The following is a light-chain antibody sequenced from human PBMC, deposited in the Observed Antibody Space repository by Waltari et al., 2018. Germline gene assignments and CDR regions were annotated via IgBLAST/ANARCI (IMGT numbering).Light chain of an antibody. CDR3: QQYNTWPPIT. V-gene: IGKV3-15*01. J-gene: IGKJ5*01. Sequence: EIVMTQSPATLSVSPGERATLSCRASQSLSDNLAWYRQKPGQAPRLLIYGASTRATGIPARFSGSGSGTDFTLTISSLQSEDFAIYYCQQYNTWPPITFGQGTRVEIK. CDR1: QSLSDN. CDR2: GAS.